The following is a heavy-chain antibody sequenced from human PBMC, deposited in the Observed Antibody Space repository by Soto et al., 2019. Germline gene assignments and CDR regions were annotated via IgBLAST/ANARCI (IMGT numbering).Heavy chain of an antibody. Sequence: PSETLSLTCAVSGVSIINNYWTWIRQPAGKGLEWLGRVYSSGRTTYNPSLKSRLTMSVDTSKNQFSLHLSSVTAADTAVYYCARREDTFDFWGQGMLVTV. J-gene: IGHJ4*02. CDR2: VYSSGRT. CDR3: ARREDTFDF. V-gene: IGHV4-4*07. CDR1: GVSIINNY.